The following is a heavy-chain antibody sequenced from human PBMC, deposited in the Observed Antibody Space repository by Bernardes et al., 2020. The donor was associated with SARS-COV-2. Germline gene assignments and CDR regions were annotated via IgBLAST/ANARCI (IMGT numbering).Heavy chain of an antibody. CDR1: GFTVSSNY. CDR2: IYSDGTT. Sequence: GGSLRLSCAASGFTVSSNYMSCVRQAPGKGLEWVSLIYSDGTTYYADSVQGRFTISRDNSTNTLDLQMSSRRVEDTAVYYFSGEDQYQRLGVHLGYYYGLDVWGQGPTVPVSS. D-gene: IGHD2-2*01. CDR3: SGEDQYQRLGVHLGYYYGLDV. J-gene: IGHJ6*02. V-gene: IGHV3-66*01.